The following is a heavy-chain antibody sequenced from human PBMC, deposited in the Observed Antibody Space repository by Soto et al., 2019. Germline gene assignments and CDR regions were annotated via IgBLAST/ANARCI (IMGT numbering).Heavy chain of an antibody. J-gene: IGHJ3*02. CDR1: GYSFTSYW. CDR2: IYPGDSDT. V-gene: IGHV5-51*03. Sequence: EVQLVQSGAEVKKPGESLKISCKGSGYSFTSYWIGWVRQMPGKGLEWMGIIYPGDSDTRYSPSFQGQVTISADKSISTAYLQWSSLKASDTAMYYCARLFYGSGIGRGSGDAFDIWGQGTMVTVSS. CDR3: ARLFYGSGIGRGSGDAFDI. D-gene: IGHD3-10*01.